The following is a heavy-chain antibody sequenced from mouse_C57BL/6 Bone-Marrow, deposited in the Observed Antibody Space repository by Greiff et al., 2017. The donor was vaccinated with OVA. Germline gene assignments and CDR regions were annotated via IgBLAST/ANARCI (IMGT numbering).Heavy chain of an antibody. CDR1: GYSITSGYY. Sequence: VQLQQSGPGLVKPSQSLSLTCSVTGYSITSGYYWNWIRQFPGNQLEWMGYISYDGSNNYNPSLKNRISITRDTSKNQFFLKLNSVTTEDTATYYCARAGLRRGFAYWGQGTLVTVSA. J-gene: IGHJ3*01. V-gene: IGHV3-6*01. CDR3: ARAGLRRGFAY. CDR2: ISYDGSN. D-gene: IGHD2-4*01.